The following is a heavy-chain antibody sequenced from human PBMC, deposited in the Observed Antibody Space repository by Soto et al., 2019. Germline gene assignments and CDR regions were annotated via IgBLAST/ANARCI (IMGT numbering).Heavy chain of an antibody. V-gene: IGHV1-8*01. CDR2: MDPNSGST. D-gene: IGHD3-3*01. CDR1: GYTFTTYD. CDR3: ARERKFDFWRKGLDV. J-gene: IGHJ6*02. Sequence: QAQLVQSGADVRKPGASVKVSCKASGYTFTTYDINWVRQAPGQGLEWLGWMDPNSGSTGYAQNFKGRITMTRNISRTTAHMELSSLQSEDTAVYYCARERKFDFWRKGLDVWGQGTTVTVSS.